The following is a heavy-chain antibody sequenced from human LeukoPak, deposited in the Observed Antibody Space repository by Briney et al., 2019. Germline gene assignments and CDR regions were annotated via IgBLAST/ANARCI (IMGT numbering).Heavy chain of an antibody. J-gene: IGHJ4*02. CDR1: GGSISSGSYS. V-gene: IGHV4-61*02. Sequence: PSETLSLTCTVSGGSISSGSYSWSWIRQPAGKGLEWIGRFYTSGSTNYNPSLKSRVTISVDTSKNQFSLKLSSVTAADTAVYYCARGLSGTGYSSSWPFDYWGQGTLVTVSS. CDR2: FYTSGST. CDR3: ARGLSGTGYSSSWPFDY. D-gene: IGHD6-13*01.